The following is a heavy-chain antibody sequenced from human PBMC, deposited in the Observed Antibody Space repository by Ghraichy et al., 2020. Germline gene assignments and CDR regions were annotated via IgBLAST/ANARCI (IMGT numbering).Heavy chain of an antibody. CDR1: GFTFSNAW. V-gene: IGHV3-15*01. Sequence: GGSLRLSCAASGFTFSNAWMSWVRQAPGKGLEWVGRIKSKTDGGTTDYAAPVKGRFTISRDDSKNTLYLQMNSLKTEDTAVYYCTTDRATISGLWPPSYYFDYWGQGTLVTVSS. CDR3: TTDRATISGLWPPSYYFDY. D-gene: IGHD5-12*01. CDR2: IKSKTDGGTT. J-gene: IGHJ4*02.